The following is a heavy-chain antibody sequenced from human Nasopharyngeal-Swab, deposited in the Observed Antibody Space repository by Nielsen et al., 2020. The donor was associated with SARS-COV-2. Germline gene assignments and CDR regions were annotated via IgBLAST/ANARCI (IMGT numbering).Heavy chain of an antibody. CDR2: IRSKAYGGTT. V-gene: IGHV3-15*01. J-gene: IGHJ4*02. CDR3: TTGEECSGGSCYLSYYFDY. D-gene: IGHD2-15*01. Sequence: WIRQPPGKGLEWVGFIRSKAYGGTTDYAAPVKGRFTISRDDSKNTLYLQMNSLKTEDTAVYYCTTGEECSGGSCYLSYYFDYWGQGTLVTVSS.